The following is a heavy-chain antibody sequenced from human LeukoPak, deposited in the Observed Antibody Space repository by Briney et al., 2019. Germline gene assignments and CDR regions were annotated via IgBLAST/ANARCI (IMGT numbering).Heavy chain of an antibody. D-gene: IGHD3-10*01. CDR2: ISGSSSTI. Sequence: GGSLRLSCAASGFTFSSYSMNWVRQAPGKGLEWVSYISGSSSTILHADSVKGRFTISRDNTKNSPYLQMNSLTDEDTAVYYCARPMVRETDWYFDLWGRGTLVTVSS. CDR3: ARPMVRETDWYFDL. CDR1: GFTFSSYS. J-gene: IGHJ2*01. V-gene: IGHV3-48*02.